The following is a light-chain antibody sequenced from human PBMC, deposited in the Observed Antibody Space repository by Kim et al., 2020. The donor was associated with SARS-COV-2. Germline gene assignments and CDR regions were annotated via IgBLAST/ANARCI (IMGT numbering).Light chain of an antibody. Sequence: CASTEDRVTITGRASEGIGSYLAGYQQKPGKAPELLIYAASTLQSGVPSRFSGSGSGTDFTLTISCLQSEDLATYYCQRYYSYPRFGQGTRLGIK. CDR1: EGIGSY. CDR2: AAS. CDR3: QRYYSYPR. J-gene: IGKJ5*01. V-gene: IGKV1-8*01.